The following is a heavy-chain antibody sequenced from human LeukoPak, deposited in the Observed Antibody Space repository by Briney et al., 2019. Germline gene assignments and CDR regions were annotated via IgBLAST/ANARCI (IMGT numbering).Heavy chain of an antibody. Sequence: PGGSLRLSCAVSGFTLSDVWMSCVRQAPGKGLEWGGRIKSKTDGGTTDYVAPVKGRFAISRDDKKNMLYLQMNRPRSEDTAEYYCATVGYAVVEFDYWGQGTLVTVSS. V-gene: IGHV3-15*01. CDR3: ATVGYAVVEFDY. J-gene: IGHJ4*02. D-gene: IGHD2-15*01. CDR1: GFTLSDVW. CDR2: IKSKTDGGTT.